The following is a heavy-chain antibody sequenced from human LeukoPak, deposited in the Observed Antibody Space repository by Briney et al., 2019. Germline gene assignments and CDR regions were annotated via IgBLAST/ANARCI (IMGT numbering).Heavy chain of an antibody. CDR2: IYFSGST. CDR3: AGDRAGGGGMDV. CDR1: GGSISSYY. D-gene: IGHD3-10*01. V-gene: IGHV4-59*01. Sequence: SETLSLTCTVSGGSISSYYCSWIRQPPGKGLEWIGYIYFSGSTNYNPSLKSRVTISVDTSKNQFSLKLSSVTAADTAVYYWAGDRAGGGGMDVWGQGTTVTVSS. J-gene: IGHJ6*02.